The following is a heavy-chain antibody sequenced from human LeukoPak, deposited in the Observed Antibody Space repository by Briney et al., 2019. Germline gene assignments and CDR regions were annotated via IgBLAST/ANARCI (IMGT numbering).Heavy chain of an antibody. V-gene: IGHV4-59*01. J-gene: IGHJ6*03. CDR1: GGSISSYC. CDR2: IYYSGST. CDR3: ARAPGGRHYYYYYMDV. Sequence: KPSETLSLTCTVSGGSISSYCWSWIRQPPGKGLEWIGYIYYSGSTNYNPSLKSRVTISVDTSKNQFSLKLSSVTAADTAVYYCARAPGGRHYYYYYMDVWGKGTTVTVSS.